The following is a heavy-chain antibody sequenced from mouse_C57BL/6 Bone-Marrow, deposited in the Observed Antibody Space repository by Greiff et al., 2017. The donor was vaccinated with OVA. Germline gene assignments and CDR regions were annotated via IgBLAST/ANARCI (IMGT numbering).Heavy chain of an antibody. CDR2: IYPGSGST. CDR1: GYTFTSYW. J-gene: IGHJ4*01. Sequence: QVQLQQSGAELVKPGASVKMSCKASGYTFTSYWITWVKQRPGQGLEWIGDIYPGSGSTNYNEKFKSKATLTVDTSSSTAYMQLSSLTSEDSAVYYCARSAHGGSYDYAMDYWGQGTSVTVSS. D-gene: IGHD1-1*02. V-gene: IGHV1-55*01. CDR3: ARSAHGGSYDYAMDY.